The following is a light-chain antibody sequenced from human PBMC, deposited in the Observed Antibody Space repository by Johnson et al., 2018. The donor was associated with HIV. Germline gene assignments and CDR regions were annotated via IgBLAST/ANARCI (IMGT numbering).Light chain of an antibody. J-gene: IGLJ1*01. V-gene: IGLV1-51*02. CDR3: GTWDSSLSARYV. Sequence: QSVLTQPPSVSAAPGQRVTISCSGSSSNIGNNYVSWYQQLPGTAPKLLIYENNKRPSGIPERFSGSKSGTSATLGITGLQTGDEADYYCGTWDSSLSARYVFGTGTKLTVL. CDR1: SSNIGNNY. CDR2: ENN.